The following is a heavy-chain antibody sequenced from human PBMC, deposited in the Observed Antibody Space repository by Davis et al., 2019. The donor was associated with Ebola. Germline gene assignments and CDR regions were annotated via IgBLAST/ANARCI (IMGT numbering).Heavy chain of an antibody. V-gene: IGHV3-11*04. CDR2: ISSSGSTI. Sequence: PGGSLRLSCAASGFTFSDYYTSWIRQAPGKGLEWVSYISSSGSTIYYADSVKGRFTLSRDNAKNSLYLQMNSLGAEDTAVYYCASAEYYYYMDVWGKGTTVTVSS. CDR1: GFTFSDYY. J-gene: IGHJ6*03. CDR3: ASAEYYYYMDV.